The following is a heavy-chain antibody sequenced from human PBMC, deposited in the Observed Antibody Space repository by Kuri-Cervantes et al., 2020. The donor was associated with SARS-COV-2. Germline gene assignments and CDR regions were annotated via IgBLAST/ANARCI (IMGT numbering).Heavy chain of an antibody. V-gene: IGHV3-74*01. D-gene: IGHD2-21*01. Sequence: GGSLRLSCAASGFTFSSYSMHWVRQAPGKGLVWVSRIKSDGSITNYADSVKGRFTISRDNAKSTLYLQMNSLRAEDTAVYYCARDLGISSDLWGRGTQVTVSS. CDR2: IKSDGSIT. CDR3: ARDLGISSDL. CDR1: GFTFSSYS. J-gene: IGHJ2*01.